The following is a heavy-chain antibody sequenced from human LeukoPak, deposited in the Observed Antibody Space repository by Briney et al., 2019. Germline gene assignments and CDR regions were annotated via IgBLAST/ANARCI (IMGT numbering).Heavy chain of an antibody. J-gene: IGHJ4*02. V-gene: IGHV5-51*01. CDR3: ARQPAYDTLTGYEYYFDY. Sequence: GESLKISCKGSGYGFTSYWIGWVRQMPGKGLEWMGIIYPGDSDTRYSPSFQGQVTISADKSISTAYLQWSSLKASDTAMYYCARQPAYDTLTGYEYYFDYWGQGTLVTVSS. D-gene: IGHD3-9*01. CDR1: GYGFTSYW. CDR2: IYPGDSDT.